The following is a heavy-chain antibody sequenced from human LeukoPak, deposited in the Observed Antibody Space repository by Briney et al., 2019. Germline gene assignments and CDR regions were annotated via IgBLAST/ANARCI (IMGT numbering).Heavy chain of an antibody. D-gene: IGHD6-6*01. CDR1: GYTFTGYY. CDR2: INPNSGGT. Sequence: ASVKVSCKASGYTFTGYYMHWVRQAPGQGLEWMGWINPNSGGTNYAQKFQGRVTMTRDTSISTAYMELSRLRSDDTAVYYCAGNGIAARPRYYYYYMDVWGKGTTVTVSS. V-gene: IGHV1-2*02. J-gene: IGHJ6*03. CDR3: AGNGIAARPRYYYYYMDV.